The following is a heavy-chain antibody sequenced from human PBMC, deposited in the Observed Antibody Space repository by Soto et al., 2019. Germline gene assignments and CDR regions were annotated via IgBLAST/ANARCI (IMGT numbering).Heavy chain of an antibody. J-gene: IGHJ6*02. CDR2: INPDKGNT. Sequence: GAPVEVPCKAFGHTFATYPRHWVSQAPGQSLEWLGWINPDKGNTKYSQTFQGRVTITRDTSAKTAYVELSSLISEDTAVYYCARDSGIVALYALDVWGQGTTVTVSS. V-gene: IGHV1-3*01. D-gene: IGHD2-15*01. CDR1: GHTFATYP. CDR3: ARDSGIVALYALDV.